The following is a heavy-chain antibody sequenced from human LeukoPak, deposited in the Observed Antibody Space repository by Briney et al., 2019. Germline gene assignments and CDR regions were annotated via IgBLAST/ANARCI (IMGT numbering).Heavy chain of an antibody. Sequence: GGSLRLSYAASGFTFSSYWMSWVRQAPGKGLEWVANIKQDGSEKYYVDSVKGRFTISRDNAKNSLYLQMNSLRAEDTAVYYCARGGSYSGNALPDYWGQGTLVTVSS. CDR3: ARGGSYSGNALPDY. J-gene: IGHJ4*02. D-gene: IGHD1-26*01. V-gene: IGHV3-7*01. CDR1: GFTFSSYW. CDR2: IKQDGSEK.